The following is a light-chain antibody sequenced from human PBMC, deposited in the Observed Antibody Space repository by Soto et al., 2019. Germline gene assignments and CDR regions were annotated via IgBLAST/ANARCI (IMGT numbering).Light chain of an antibody. CDR3: QSYDSSLSGYVV. CDR2: GNS. J-gene: IGLJ2*01. V-gene: IGLV1-40*01. Sequence: QSVLTQPPSVSGPPGQRVTISCTGSSSNIGGGYDVHWYQQLPGTAPKLLIYGNSNRPSGVPDRFSGSKSGTSASLAITGLQAEDEADYYCQSYDSSLSGYVVFGGGTKLTVL. CDR1: SSNIGGGYD.